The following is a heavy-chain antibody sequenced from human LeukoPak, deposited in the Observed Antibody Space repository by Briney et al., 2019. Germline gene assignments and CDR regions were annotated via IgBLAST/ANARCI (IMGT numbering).Heavy chain of an antibody. CDR3: AREGNWNDLSYYYMDV. Sequence: SETLSLTCTVSGGSISSYYWSWIRQPAGKGLEWMGRIYTSGSTNYNPSLKSRVTMSVDTSKNQFSLKLSSVTAADTAVYYCAREGNWNDLSYYYMDVWGKGTTVTVSS. V-gene: IGHV4-4*07. CDR2: IYTSGST. J-gene: IGHJ6*03. D-gene: IGHD1-1*01. CDR1: GGSISSYY.